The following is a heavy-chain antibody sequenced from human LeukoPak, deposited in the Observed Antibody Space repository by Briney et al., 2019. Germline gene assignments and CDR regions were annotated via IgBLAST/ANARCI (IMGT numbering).Heavy chain of an antibody. Sequence: GASVKVSCKVSGYTLTELSMHWVRQAPGKGLEWMGGFDPEDGETIYAQKFQGRVTITADESTSTAYMELSSLRSEDTAVYYCARVLYCSSTSCYGYRRVFDPWGQGTLVTVSS. CDR2: FDPEDGET. D-gene: IGHD2-2*01. CDR3: ARVLYCSSTSCYGYRRVFDP. CDR1: GYTLTELS. J-gene: IGHJ5*02. V-gene: IGHV1-24*01.